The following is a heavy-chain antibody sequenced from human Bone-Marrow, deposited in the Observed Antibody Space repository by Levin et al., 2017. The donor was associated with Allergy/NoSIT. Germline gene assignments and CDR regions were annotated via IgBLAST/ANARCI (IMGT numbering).Heavy chain of an antibody. CDR1: GGTFDSFS. CDR2: IIPVLKLA. Sequence: SVKVSCNASGGTFDSFSFSWVRQAPGQGLEWMGRIIPVLKLANYAQKFEGRVTITADKSTRSIYMELTSLTLEDTAIYYCARFPGSDEFADYWGQGTPVTVSS. V-gene: IGHV1-69*02. D-gene: IGHD3-10*01. J-gene: IGHJ4*02. CDR3: ARFPGSDEFADY.